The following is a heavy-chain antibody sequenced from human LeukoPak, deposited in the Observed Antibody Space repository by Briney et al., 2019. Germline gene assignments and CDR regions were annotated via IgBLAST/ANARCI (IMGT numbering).Heavy chain of an antibody. CDR3: ARGGIYGSGSYFDY. V-gene: IGHV4-34*01. Sequence: PSETLSLTCAVYGGSFSGYYWSWIRQPPGKGLEWIGEINHSGSTNYNPSLKSRVTISVDTSKNQFSLKLSSVTAADTAVYYCARGGIYGSGSYFDYWGQGTLVTVPS. CDR2: INHSGST. D-gene: IGHD3-10*01. J-gene: IGHJ4*02. CDR1: GGSFSGYY.